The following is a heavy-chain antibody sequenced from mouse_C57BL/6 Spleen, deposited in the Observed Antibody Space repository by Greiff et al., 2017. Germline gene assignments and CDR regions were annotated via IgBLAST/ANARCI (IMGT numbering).Heavy chain of an antibody. CDR3: TTGRHGAWFAY. D-gene: IGHD3-3*01. CDR2: IDPENGDT. V-gene: IGHV14-4*01. CDR1: GFNIKDDY. Sequence: EVQLQESGAELVRPGASVKLSCTASGFNIKDDYMHWVKQRPEQGLEWIGWIDPENGDTEYASKFQGKATITVDTSSNTAYLQLSSLTSEDTAVYYCTTGRHGAWFAYWGQGTLVTVSA. J-gene: IGHJ3*01.